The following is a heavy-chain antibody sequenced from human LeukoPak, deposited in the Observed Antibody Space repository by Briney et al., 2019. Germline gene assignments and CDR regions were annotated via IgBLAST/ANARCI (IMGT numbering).Heavy chain of an antibody. D-gene: IGHD3-10*01. CDR1: GFTFSSYW. CDR3: GRDKVFYNGAGSFTSTKQMPPPFEH. Sequence: QPGGSLRLSCAASGFTFSSYWMHWVRHAPGKGLVWVSRINSDGSSTSYADSVKGRFNISRANAKNTLYLQMNSLRAESTAVYYCGRDKVFYNGAGSFTSTKQMPPPFEHWGPGILVTVSS. V-gene: IGHV3-74*01. CDR2: INSDGSST. J-gene: IGHJ4*02.